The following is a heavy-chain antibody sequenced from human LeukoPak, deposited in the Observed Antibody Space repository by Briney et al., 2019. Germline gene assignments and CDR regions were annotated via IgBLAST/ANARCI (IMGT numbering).Heavy chain of an antibody. J-gene: IGHJ6*03. Sequence: SETLSLTCAVYGGSFSGYYWSWIRQPPGKGLEWIGYIYYSGSTNYNPSLKSRVTISVDTSKNQFSLKLSSVTAADTAVYYCARAGVVIFSDYYYYYMDVWGKGTTVTVSS. V-gene: IGHV4-59*01. CDR3: ARAGVVIFSDYYYYYMDV. CDR1: GGSFSGYY. D-gene: IGHD3-3*01. CDR2: IYYSGST.